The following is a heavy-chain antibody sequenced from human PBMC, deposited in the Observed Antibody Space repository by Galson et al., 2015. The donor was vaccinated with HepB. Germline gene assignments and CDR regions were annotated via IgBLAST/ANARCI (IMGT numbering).Heavy chain of an antibody. D-gene: IGHD2-15*01. Sequence: SLRLSCAASEFTFSYFAMSWVRQAPGKGLEWVSAISASGGTTYQADSVKGRFTISRDNSKNTLYLQMNSLRPEDTAIYYCAKLNDRYISGYFYFDDWGQGTLVSVSS. J-gene: IGHJ4*02. V-gene: IGHV3-23*01. CDR1: EFTFSYFA. CDR2: ISASGGTT. CDR3: AKLNDRYISGYFYFDD.